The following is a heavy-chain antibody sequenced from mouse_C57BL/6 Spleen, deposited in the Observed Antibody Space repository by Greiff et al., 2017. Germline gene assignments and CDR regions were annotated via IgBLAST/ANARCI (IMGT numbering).Heavy chain of an antibody. CDR2: IHPNSGST. J-gene: IGHJ2*01. CDR3: ARATYFDY. V-gene: IGHV1-64*01. Sequence: VPLQHPGAELVKPGASVKLSCQASGYTFTSYWMHWVKQRPGPGLEWIGMIHPNSGSTNYNEKFKSKATLTVDKSDSTAYMQLSSLTSEDSAGYYCARATYFDYWGQGTTRTVSS. CDR1: GYTFTSYW.